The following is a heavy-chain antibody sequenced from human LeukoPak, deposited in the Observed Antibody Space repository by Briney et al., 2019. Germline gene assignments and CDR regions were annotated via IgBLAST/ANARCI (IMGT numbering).Heavy chain of an antibody. CDR2: IYYSGST. J-gene: IGHJ4*02. V-gene: IGHV4-61*08. CDR1: GGSVRSGGNY. D-gene: IGHD3-10*01. CDR3: ARDSGGLFDY. Sequence: PSETLSLTCTVSGGSVRSGGNYWSWIRQPPGKGLEWIGYIYYSGSTNYNPSLKSRVTMSVDTSKNQFSLKLSSVTAADTAVYYCARDSGGLFDYWGQGTLVTVSS.